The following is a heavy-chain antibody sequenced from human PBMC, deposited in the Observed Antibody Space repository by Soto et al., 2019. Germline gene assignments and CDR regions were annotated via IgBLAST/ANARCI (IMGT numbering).Heavy chain of an antibody. Sequence: EVQMVESGGGLVQPGGSLRLSCAASGFTFSTYWMHWVRQAPGKGPVWVSRINSDGSSTSYADSVKGRFTISRDNAKNTLYLQMNSLRAEDTAVYYCAIEVLSGYYNNFDYWGQGTLVTVSS. CDR1: GFTFSTYW. D-gene: IGHD3-22*01. CDR3: AIEVLSGYYNNFDY. V-gene: IGHV3-74*01. CDR2: INSDGSST. J-gene: IGHJ4*02.